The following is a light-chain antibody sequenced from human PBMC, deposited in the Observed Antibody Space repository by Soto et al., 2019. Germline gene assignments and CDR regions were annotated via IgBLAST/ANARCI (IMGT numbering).Light chain of an antibody. Sequence: DIQMTQSPSTLSAPVEDRVTITCRAIQSISRWLAWYQQKPGRAPKLLISDASSLANGVPSRFSGSASGTESTLTISSLKPDDFATYYCQQYSTYQTFGQGTKVDIK. CDR3: QQYSTYQT. CDR1: QSISRW. V-gene: IGKV1-5*01. CDR2: DAS. J-gene: IGKJ1*01.